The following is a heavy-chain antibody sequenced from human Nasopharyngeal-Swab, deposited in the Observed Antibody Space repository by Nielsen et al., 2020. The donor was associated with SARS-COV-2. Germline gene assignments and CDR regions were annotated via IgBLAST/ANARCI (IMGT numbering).Heavy chain of an antibody. J-gene: IGHJ4*02. CDR2: INIKTDGGTT. V-gene: IGHV3-15*01. Sequence: GESLKISCAASGFTFSHAWMTWVRQAPGKGLEWAGRINIKTDGGTTDYAAPVKGRFIISRDDSKNTLYLQMNSLKTEDTAVYYCTTLDDNSGYFGQWGQGTLVTVSS. CDR3: TTLDDNSGYFGQ. CDR1: GFTFSHAW. D-gene: IGHD3-22*01.